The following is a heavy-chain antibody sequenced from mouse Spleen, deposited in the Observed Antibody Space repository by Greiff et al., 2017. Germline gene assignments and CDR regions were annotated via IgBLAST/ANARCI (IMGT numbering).Heavy chain of an antibody. J-gene: IGHJ4*01. CDR2: ISSGGSYT. CDR3: ARDGNYSYYYAMDY. D-gene: IGHD2-1*01. Sequence: EVKLMESGGDLVKPGGSLKLSCAASGFTFSSYGMSWVRQTPDKRLEWVATISSGGSYTYYPDSVKGRFTISRDNAKNTLYLQMSSLKSEDTAMYYCARDGNYSYYYAMDYWGQGTSVTVSS. CDR1: GFTFSSYG. V-gene: IGHV5-6*01.